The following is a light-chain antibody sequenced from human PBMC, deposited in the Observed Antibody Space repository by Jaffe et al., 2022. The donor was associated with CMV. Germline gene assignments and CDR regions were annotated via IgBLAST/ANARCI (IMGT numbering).Light chain of an antibody. Sequence: DIQMTQSPSTLSASVGDRVTITCRASQSIGYWLAWYQQKPGTAPKLLIYKASTLKSGVPSRFSGSGSGTEFTLTISSLQPDDFASFYCQHYKSFPYTFGPGTKVEIK. CDR3: QHYKSFPYT. V-gene: IGKV1-5*03. CDR2: KAS. J-gene: IGKJ2*01. CDR1: QSIGYW.